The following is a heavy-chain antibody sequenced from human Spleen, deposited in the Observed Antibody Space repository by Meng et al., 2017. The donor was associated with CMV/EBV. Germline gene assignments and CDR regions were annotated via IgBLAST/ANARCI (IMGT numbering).Heavy chain of an antibody. CDR3: ARGKRGVVEGRPDY. Sequence: ASRFTFSIYSMHWVRQAPGKGLEWLTIVSYDGSVENYADSVKGRFTISRDNSKNTLYLQMSSLTTEDTAMYFCARGKRGVVEGRPDYWGQGTLVTVSS. V-gene: IGHV3-30*04. CDR1: RFTFSIYS. D-gene: IGHD6-6*01. J-gene: IGHJ4*02. CDR2: VSYDGSVE.